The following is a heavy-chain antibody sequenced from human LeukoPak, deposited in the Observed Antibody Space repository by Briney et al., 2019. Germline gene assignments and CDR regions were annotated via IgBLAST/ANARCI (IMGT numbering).Heavy chain of an antibody. CDR2: IYYSGST. CDR1: GGSISSYY. Sequence: PSETLSLTCTVSGGSISSYYWSWIRQPPGKGLEWIGYIYYSGSTNYNPSLKSRVTISVDTSKNQFSLKLSSVTAADTAVYYCARINYDFWSGAPGSFGYWGQGTLVTVSS. V-gene: IGHV4-59*01. CDR3: ARINYDFWSGAPGSFGY. D-gene: IGHD3-3*01. J-gene: IGHJ4*02.